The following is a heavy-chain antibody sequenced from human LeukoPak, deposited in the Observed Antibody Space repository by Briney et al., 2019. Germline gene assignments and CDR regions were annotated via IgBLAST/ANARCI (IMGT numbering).Heavy chain of an antibody. CDR2: ISSSSSTI. Sequence: GGSLRLSCAASGFTFSSYSMNWVRQAPGKGLEWVSYISSSSSTIYYADSVKGRFTISRDNAKNSLYLQMNSLRAEDTAVYYCAKDDNVLLTSWGQGTLVTVSS. CDR3: AKDDNVLLTS. V-gene: IGHV3-48*01. J-gene: IGHJ4*02. D-gene: IGHD3-10*01. CDR1: GFTFSSYS.